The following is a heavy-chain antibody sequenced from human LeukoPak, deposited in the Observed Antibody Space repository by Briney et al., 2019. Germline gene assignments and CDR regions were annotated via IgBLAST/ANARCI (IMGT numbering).Heavy chain of an antibody. D-gene: IGHD1-26*01. CDR3: VRDESSESSLQGCGY. CDR2: ISYDGAYK. Sequence: GISPRLSCAASGFSFSNYAMHWVRQAPGKGLEWVAIISYDGAYKYYADSVKGRFTISRDNSKNTLYLQMSSLRIEDTAVYYCVRDESSESSLQGCGYWGQGALVTVSS. V-gene: IGHV3-30*04. CDR1: GFSFSNYA. J-gene: IGHJ4*02.